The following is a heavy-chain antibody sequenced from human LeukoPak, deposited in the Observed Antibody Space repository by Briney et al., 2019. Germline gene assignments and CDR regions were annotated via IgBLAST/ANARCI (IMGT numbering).Heavy chain of an antibody. J-gene: IGHJ6*02. CDR2: IYSGGST. D-gene: IGHD4-17*01. V-gene: IGHV3-66*01. CDR1: GFTVSSNY. Sequence: GGSLRLSCAASGFTVSSNYMSWVRQAPGKGLEWVSVIYSGGSTYYADSVKGRFTISRDNSKNTLYLQMNSLRAEDTAVYYCARVWHDYGDIYGMDVWGQGTTVTVSS. CDR3: ARVWHDYGDIYGMDV.